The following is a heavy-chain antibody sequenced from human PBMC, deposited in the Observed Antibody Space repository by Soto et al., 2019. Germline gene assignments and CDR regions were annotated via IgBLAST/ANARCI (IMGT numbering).Heavy chain of an antibody. CDR3: ATGSSLGAPR. CDR2: IKSKTDGGTS. J-gene: IGHJ4*02. V-gene: IGHV3-15*01. CDR1: GFTFGHVW. D-gene: IGHD3-16*01. Sequence: EVQLLESGGGVVKPGGSLRLSCAASGFTFGHVWISWVRQAPGKGLEWVGRIKSKTDGGTSDYAAPVKGRFTISRDDSKNTLYLQMNSLKAEDTAVYYCATGSSLGAPRWGQGTLVTVSS.